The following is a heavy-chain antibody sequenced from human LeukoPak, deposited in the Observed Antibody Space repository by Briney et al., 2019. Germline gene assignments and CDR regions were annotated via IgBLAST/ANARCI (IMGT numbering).Heavy chain of an antibody. CDR2: IYSSGNT. Sequence: SETLSLTCTVSGGSISSYYWSWIRQPAGKGLEWIGRIYSSGNTNYNPSLKSRVTISVDTSKNQFSLKLSSVTAADTAVYYCARRCSSISCTTKAAFDIWGQGTMVTVSS. J-gene: IGHJ3*02. D-gene: IGHD2-2*01. CDR1: GGSISSYY. CDR3: ARRCSSISCTTKAAFDI. V-gene: IGHV4-4*07.